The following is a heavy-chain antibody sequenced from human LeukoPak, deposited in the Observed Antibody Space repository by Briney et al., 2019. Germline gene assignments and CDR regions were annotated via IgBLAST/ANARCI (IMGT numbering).Heavy chain of an antibody. Sequence: PGGSLRLSCAGSGFALKSYSLTWVRQAPGKGLEWASSISSTSAYIHYADSAKGRFTISRDNVDNVVYLEMNSLGAEDTATYYCARVAVSGPTGWFDSWGQGTLVIVSS. CDR2: ISSTSAYI. V-gene: IGHV3-21*01. CDR3: ARVAVSGPTGWFDS. D-gene: IGHD2-8*02. CDR1: GFALKSYS. J-gene: IGHJ5*01.